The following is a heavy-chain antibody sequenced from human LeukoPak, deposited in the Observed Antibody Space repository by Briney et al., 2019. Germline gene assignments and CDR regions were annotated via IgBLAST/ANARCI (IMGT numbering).Heavy chain of an antibody. Sequence: GGSLRLSCAASGFALSRYWMNWVRQPPGKGLVWVSRINTDGSITDYAESVKGRFTISRDNAKNTLYLQMNSLRAEDTAVYYCARDLYYNSVDYWGQGTLVTVSS. CDR1: GFALSRYW. CDR2: INTDGSIT. CDR3: ARDLYYNSVDY. J-gene: IGHJ4*02. V-gene: IGHV3-74*01. D-gene: IGHD1-20*01.